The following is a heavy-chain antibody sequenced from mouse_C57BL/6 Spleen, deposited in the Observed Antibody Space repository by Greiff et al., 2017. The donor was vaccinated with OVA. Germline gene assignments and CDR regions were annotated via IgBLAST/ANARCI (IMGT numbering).Heavy chain of an antibody. Sequence: EVQLVESGGGLVKPGGSLKLSCAASGFTFSDYGMHWVRQAPEKGLEWVAYISSGSSTIYYADTVKGRFTISRDNAKNTLFLQMTSLRSEDTAMYYCASMITTRNAMDYWGQGTSVTVSS. CDR3: ASMITTRNAMDY. V-gene: IGHV5-17*01. J-gene: IGHJ4*01. CDR1: GFTFSDYG. CDR2: ISSGSSTI. D-gene: IGHD2-4*01.